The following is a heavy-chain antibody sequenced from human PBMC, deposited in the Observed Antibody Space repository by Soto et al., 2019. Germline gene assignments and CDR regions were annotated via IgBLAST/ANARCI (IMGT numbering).Heavy chain of an antibody. J-gene: IGHJ5*02. CDR2: IYYSGST. D-gene: IGHD6-13*01. V-gene: IGHV4-39*02. Sequence: PSETLSVTCTFSGGSISSSSYYWGWIRQPPGKGLEWIGSIYYSGSTYYNPSLKSRVTISVDTSKNQFSLKLSSVTAADTAVYYCAREEYSSSWYRNSGWFDPWGQGTMVTVSS. CDR3: AREEYSSSWYRNSGWFDP. CDR1: GGSISSSSYY.